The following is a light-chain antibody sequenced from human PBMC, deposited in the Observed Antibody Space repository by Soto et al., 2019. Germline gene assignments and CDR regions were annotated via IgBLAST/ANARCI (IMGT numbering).Light chain of an antibody. V-gene: IGLV2-14*03. CDR1: SSDVGGYDS. Sequence: QSVLTQPASVSGTPGQSITISCTGTSSDVGGYDSVSWYQQHPGKAPQLMIFDVSNRPSGVSSRFSGSKSGNTASLSISGLQTEDEAKYYCSSYTSSSSRAFGGGTKLTVL. J-gene: IGLJ3*02. CDR3: SSYTSSSSRA. CDR2: DVS.